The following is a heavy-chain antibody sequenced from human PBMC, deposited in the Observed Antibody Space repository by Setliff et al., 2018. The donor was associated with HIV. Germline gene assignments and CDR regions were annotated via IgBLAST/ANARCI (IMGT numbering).Heavy chain of an antibody. D-gene: IGHD1-26*01. J-gene: IGHJ4*02. CDR1: GDSISSSYY. Sequence: SETLSLTCTVSGDSISSSYYWTWIRQPPGKGLEWIGYIYTSGSTNYNPSLKNRVTISVDTSKNQFSLKLSSVTAADTAVYYCARSPPRQWLQWELLVGYFDYWGQGTLVTVSS. CDR3: ARSPPRQWLQWELLVGYFDY. CDR2: IYTSGST. V-gene: IGHV4-4*08.